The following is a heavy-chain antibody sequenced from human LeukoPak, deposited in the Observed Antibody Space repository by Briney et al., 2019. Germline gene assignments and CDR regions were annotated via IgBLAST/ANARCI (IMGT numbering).Heavy chain of an antibody. CDR3: AKRAPFKDCGGDCYSDY. CDR2: ISSSRRTI. J-gene: IGHJ4*02. CDR1: GFTFSSYS. D-gene: IGHD2-21*01. Sequence: PGGSLRLSCAASGFTFSSYSMNWVRQAPGKGLEWVSYISSSRRTIYYADSVKGRFTISRDNSKNTLYLQMNSLRAEDTAVYYCAKRAPFKDCGGDCYSDYWGQGTLVTVSS. V-gene: IGHV3-48*01.